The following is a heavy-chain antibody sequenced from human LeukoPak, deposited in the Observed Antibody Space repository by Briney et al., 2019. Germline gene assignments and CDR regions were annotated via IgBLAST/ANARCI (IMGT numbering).Heavy chain of an antibody. CDR3: ARGVLYSSLYYYGMDV. Sequence: APVKVSCKASGGTFSSYAISWVRQAPGQGLEWMGGIIPIFGTANYAQKFQGRVTITADESTSTAYMELSSLRSEDTAVYYCARGVLYSSLYYYGMDVWGQGTTVTVSS. CDR1: GGTFSSYA. D-gene: IGHD6-19*01. J-gene: IGHJ6*02. CDR2: IIPIFGTA. V-gene: IGHV1-69*13.